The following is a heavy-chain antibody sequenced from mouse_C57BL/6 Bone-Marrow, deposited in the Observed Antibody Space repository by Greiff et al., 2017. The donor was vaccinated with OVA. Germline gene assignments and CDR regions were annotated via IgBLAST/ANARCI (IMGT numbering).Heavy chain of an antibody. J-gene: IGHJ4*01. CDR3: VYYGSSYVDYAMDY. CDR1: GFNIKDDY. D-gene: IGHD1-1*01. V-gene: IGHV14-4*01. CDR2: IDPENGDT. Sequence: EVQLQQSGAELVRPGASVKLSCTASGFNIKDDYMHWVKQRPEQGLEWIGWIDPENGDTEYASKFQGKATITADTSSNTAYLQLSSLTSEDTAVYYCVYYGSSYVDYAMDYWGQGTSVTVSS.